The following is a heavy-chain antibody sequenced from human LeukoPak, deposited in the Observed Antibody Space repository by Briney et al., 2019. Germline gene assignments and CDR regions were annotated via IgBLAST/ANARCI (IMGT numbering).Heavy chain of an antibody. CDR2: IKPDGSVG. CDR3: TQNLMAAVGDH. J-gene: IGHJ4*02. V-gene: IGHV3-7*01. D-gene: IGHD3-3*01. CDR1: GFTFSNYW. Sequence: GGSLRLSCAASGFTFSNYWMTWVRQAPGKGLEWVANIKPDGSVGYYVDSVRGRFIISRDNAGNSLYLQMNSLRVEDTAVYYCTQNLMAAVGDHWGQGTLLIVSS.